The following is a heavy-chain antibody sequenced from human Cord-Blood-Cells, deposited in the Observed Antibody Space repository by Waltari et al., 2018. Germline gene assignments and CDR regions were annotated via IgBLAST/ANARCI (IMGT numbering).Heavy chain of an antibody. J-gene: IGHJ3*02. CDR3: ARSNYYGSGSRAFDI. D-gene: IGHD3-10*01. CDR1: GFTVSSNY. V-gene: IGHV3-53*01. CDR2: IYSGCST. Sequence: EVQLVESGGGLIQPGGSLRLSCAASGFTVSSNYMSWVRQAPGKGLGWVSVIYSGCSTYYADSVKGRFTISRDNSKNTLYLQMNSLRAEDTAVYYCARSNYYGSGSRAFDIWGQGTMVTVSS.